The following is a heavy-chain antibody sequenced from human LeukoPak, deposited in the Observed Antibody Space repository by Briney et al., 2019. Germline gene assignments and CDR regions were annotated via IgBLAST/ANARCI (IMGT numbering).Heavy chain of an antibody. CDR2: IYYSGST. V-gene: IGHV4-59*01. CDR1: GGSISSYY. D-gene: IGHD2-2*01. J-gene: IGHJ3*02. Sequence: SETLSLTCTVSGGSISSYYWSWIRQPPGKGLEWIGYIYYSGSTNYNPSLKSRVTISVDTSKNQFSLKLSSVTAADTAVYYCARELPAAMGDAFDIWGQGTMVTVSS. CDR3: ARELPAAMGDAFDI.